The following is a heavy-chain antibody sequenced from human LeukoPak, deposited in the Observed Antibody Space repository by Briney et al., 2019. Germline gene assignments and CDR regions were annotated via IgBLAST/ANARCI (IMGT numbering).Heavy chain of an antibody. V-gene: IGHV3-23*01. D-gene: IGHD2-2*01. CDR3: AKDGEYCSSTSCYAPHYFYYYYGMDV. J-gene: IGHJ6*04. CDR2: ISGSGGST. CDR1: GFTFSSYA. Sequence: GGSLRLSCAASGFTFSSYAMSWVRQAPGKGLEWVSAISGSGGSTCYADSVKGRFTISRDNSKNTLYLQMNSLRAEDTAVYYCAKDGEYCSSTSCYAPHYFYYYYGMDVWGKGTTVTVSS.